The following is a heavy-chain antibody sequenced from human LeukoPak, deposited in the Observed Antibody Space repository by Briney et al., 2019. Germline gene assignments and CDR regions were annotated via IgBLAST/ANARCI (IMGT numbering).Heavy chain of an antibody. V-gene: IGHV4-39*01. CDR3: ARQPGLAAFDI. Sequence: PSETLSLTCSVSPDSNSSSSHYWAWIPKPPGRGLECVGSIYNSGRTYYHPSLQSRVPISVDTSKNLFSLKLDSVTAADTAVFYCARQPGLAAFDIWGQGTLVTVSS. CDR1: PDSNSSSSHY. CDR2: IYNSGRT. J-gene: IGHJ3*02.